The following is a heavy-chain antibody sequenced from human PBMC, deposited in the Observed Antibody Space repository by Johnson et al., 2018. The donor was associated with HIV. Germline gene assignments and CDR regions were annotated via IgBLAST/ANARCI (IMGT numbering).Heavy chain of an antibody. CDR2: ISNDGSDK. Sequence: QVQLVESGGGVVQPGRSLRLSCAASGFTFSSYAMHWVRQAPGKGLEWVAVISNDGSDKYYADSVKGRFTISRDNAKNSLYLQMNTLTDEDTALYYCAKGLKGRWLQYGGLDIWGQGTMVTVSS. D-gene: IGHD5-24*01. CDR3: AKGLKGRWLQYGGLDI. J-gene: IGHJ3*02. V-gene: IGHV3-30-3*01. CDR1: GFTFSSYA.